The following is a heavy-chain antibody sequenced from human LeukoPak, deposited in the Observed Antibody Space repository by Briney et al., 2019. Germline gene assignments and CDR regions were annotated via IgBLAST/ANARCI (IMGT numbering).Heavy chain of an antibody. J-gene: IGHJ4*02. D-gene: IGHD3-22*01. Sequence: NTSETLSLICTVSGGSISSYYWSWVRQPPGKGLEWIGYIYYSGSTKYNPSLKGRATISVDTSKNQFSLKLSSVTAADTAVYYCARHKDHYDSSGYYSPSDYWGEGTLVTVSS. V-gene: IGHV4-59*08. CDR1: GGSISSYY. CDR2: IYYSGST. CDR3: ARHKDHYDSSGYYSPSDY.